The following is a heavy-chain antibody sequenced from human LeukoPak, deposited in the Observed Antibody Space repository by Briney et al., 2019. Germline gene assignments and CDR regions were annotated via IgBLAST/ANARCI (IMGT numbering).Heavy chain of an antibody. D-gene: IGHD6-13*01. V-gene: IGHV4-4*02. CDR2: IYHSGST. CDR1: GGSISSSNW. Sequence: PSGTLSLTCAVSGGSISSSNWWSWVRQPPGKGLEWIGEIYHSGSTNYNPSLKSRVTISVDKSKNQFSLKLSSVTAADTAVYYRARGLLAAAGNSDYWGQGTLVTVSS. J-gene: IGHJ4*02. CDR3: ARGLLAAAGNSDY.